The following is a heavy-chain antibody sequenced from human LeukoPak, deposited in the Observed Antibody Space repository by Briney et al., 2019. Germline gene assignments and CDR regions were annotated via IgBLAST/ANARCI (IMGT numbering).Heavy chain of an antibody. CDR1: GFTLTDYN. V-gene: IGHV3-30*02. J-gene: IGHJ4*02. D-gene: IGHD6-19*01. CDR2: IRYDGATE. Sequence: GGSLRLSCAASGFTLTDYNMHWVRHAPGKGLEYVAFIRYDGATEYYADSVKGRFTMSRDKSKNMLYLQMNSLRREDTAVYCCARGAAVAVELWGQGTLVTVSS. CDR3: ARGAAVAVEL.